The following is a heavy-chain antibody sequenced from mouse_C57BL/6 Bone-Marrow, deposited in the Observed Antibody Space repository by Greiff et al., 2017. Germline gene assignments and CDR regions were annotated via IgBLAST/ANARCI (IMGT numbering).Heavy chain of an antibody. Sequence: EVKLMESGAELVKPGASVKLSCTASGFNIKDYYMHWVKQRTEQGLEWIGRIDPEDGETKYAPKFQGKATITADTSSNTAYLQLSSLTSEDTAVYYCVLIYYDYDAVGDYWGQGTTLTVSS. CDR2: IDPEDGET. CDR3: VLIYYDYDAVGDY. CDR1: GFNIKDYY. J-gene: IGHJ2*01. V-gene: IGHV14-2*01. D-gene: IGHD2-4*01.